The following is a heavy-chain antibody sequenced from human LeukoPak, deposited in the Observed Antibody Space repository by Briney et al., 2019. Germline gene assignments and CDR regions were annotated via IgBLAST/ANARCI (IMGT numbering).Heavy chain of an antibody. V-gene: IGHV1-69*13. CDR1: GGTFSSYA. CDR3: AREVPAYCGGDCYSYWSDP. Sequence: GASVKVSCKASGGTFSSYAISWVRQAPGQGLEWMGGIIPIFGTANYAQKFQGRVTITADESTSTAYMELSSLRSEDTAVYYCAREVPAYCGGDCYSYWSDPWGQGTLVTVSS. J-gene: IGHJ5*02. D-gene: IGHD2-21*01. CDR2: IIPIFGTA.